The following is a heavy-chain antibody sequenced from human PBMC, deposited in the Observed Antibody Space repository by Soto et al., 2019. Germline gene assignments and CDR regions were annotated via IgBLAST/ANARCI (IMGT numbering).Heavy chain of an antibody. D-gene: IGHD3-3*02. V-gene: IGHV1-69*13. Sequence: SVKVSCKASGGTFSSYAISWVRQAPGQGLEWMGGIIPIFGTANYAQKFQGRVTITADESTSTAYMELSSLRSEDTAVYYWSSPKRAFYDGFDPWGQGTLVTVSS. J-gene: IGHJ5*02. CDR1: GGTFSSYA. CDR3: SSPKRAFYDGFDP. CDR2: IIPIFGTA.